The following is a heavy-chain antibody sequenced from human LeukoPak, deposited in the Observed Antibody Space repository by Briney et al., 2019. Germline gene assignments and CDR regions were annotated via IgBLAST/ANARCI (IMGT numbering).Heavy chain of an antibody. D-gene: IGHD2-15*01. V-gene: IGHV3-23*01. CDR3: AQQVGYCSSGSCYFTC. Sequence: GGSLRLSCAASGFSFNTYAMSWVRQAPGKGLEWVSAISNTGGSTYYADSVKGRFTISRDKSKNTLSLQMNSLRAEDTAVYYCAQQVGYCSSGSCYFTCRGQGTLVTVSS. J-gene: IGHJ1*01. CDR2: ISNTGGST. CDR1: GFSFNTYA.